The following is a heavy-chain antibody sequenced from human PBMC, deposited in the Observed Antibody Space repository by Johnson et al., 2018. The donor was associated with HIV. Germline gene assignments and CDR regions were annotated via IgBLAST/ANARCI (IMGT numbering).Heavy chain of an antibody. CDR3: ARSYSTSWNASDI. CDR2: ISSSGSTI. Sequence: VQLVESGGGLVQPGGSLRRSCAASGFTVSSNYMNWIRQAPGKGLEWVSYISSSGSTIYYADSVKGRFTISRDNAKNSLYLQMNSLRAEDTAVYYCARSYSTSWNASDIWGQGTMVTVSS. V-gene: IGHV3-48*03. CDR1: GFTVSSNY. J-gene: IGHJ3*02. D-gene: IGHD4-11*01.